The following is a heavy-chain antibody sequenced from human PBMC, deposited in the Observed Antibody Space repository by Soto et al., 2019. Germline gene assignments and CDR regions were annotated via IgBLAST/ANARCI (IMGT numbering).Heavy chain of an antibody. D-gene: IGHD1-26*01. Sequence: QVQLVESGGGVVQPGGSLRLSCAASASIFKGHGMHWVRQAPGKGLEWVAIIRYDGSDEHYGDSVKGRFTISRENSKNRLYLQMNRLRAEDTAVYYCARDGVGATTFFGFLDYWGQGTLVTVSS. CDR1: ASIFKGHG. V-gene: IGHV3-33*08. CDR2: IRYDGSDE. CDR3: ARDGVGATTFFGFLDY. J-gene: IGHJ4*02.